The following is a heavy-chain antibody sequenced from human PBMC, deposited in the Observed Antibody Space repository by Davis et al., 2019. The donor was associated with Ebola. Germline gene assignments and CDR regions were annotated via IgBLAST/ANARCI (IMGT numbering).Heavy chain of an antibody. V-gene: IGHV3-23*01. Sequence: GGSLRLSCTASGFTFSSSGMSWVRQAPGKGLEWVSAISGSGGSTYYADSVKGRFTISRDNSKNTLYLQMNSLRAEDTAVYYCARDRDISNWSIPPHNWFDPWGQGTLVTVSS. CDR2: ISGSGGST. CDR1: GFTFSSSG. D-gene: IGHD6-13*01. J-gene: IGHJ5*02. CDR3: ARDRDISNWSIPPHNWFDP.